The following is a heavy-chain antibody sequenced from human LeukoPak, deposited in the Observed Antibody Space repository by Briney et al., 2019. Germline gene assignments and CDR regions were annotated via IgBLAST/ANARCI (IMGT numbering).Heavy chain of an antibody. CDR1: GFTVSSNY. CDR2: IYSGGST. J-gene: IGHJ4*02. D-gene: IGHD6-13*01. V-gene: IGHV3-53*01. CDR3: ARRLYSGSWSSFDY. Sequence: GGSLRLSCAASGFTVSSNYMSWVRQAAGKGLEWVSVIYSGGSTYYADSVKGRFTISRDNSKNTLYLQMNSLRAEDTAVYYWARRLYSGSWSSFDYWGQGTLVTVSS.